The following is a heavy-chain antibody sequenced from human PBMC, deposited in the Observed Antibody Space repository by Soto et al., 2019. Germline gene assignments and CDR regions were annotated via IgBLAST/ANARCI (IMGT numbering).Heavy chain of an antibody. J-gene: IGHJ6*02. V-gene: IGHV3-48*03. Sequence: GGSLRLCCAASGFSFSLYEMNWVRQAPGKGLEWVSYISNSGDTISYADSVKGRFTISRDNAKNSLYLQMNSLRAEDTALYYCAKDMENGYNPYYYYGMDVWGQGTTVTVSS. CDR2: ISNSGDTI. D-gene: IGHD3-10*01. CDR3: AKDMENGYNPYYYYGMDV. CDR1: GFSFSLYE.